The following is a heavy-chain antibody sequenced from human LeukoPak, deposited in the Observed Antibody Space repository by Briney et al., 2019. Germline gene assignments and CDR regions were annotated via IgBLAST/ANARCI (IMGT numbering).Heavy chain of an antibody. D-gene: IGHD2-15*01. J-gene: IGHJ4*02. V-gene: IGHV3-33*06. Sequence: TGRSLRLSCGASGFTFRTYGMHWVRQAPGKGLEWVAVIWYDGSKKYYADSVKGRFTISRDNSKNTLYLQMNSLRAEDTAVYYCAKGNGSDNSYFDYWGQGTLVTVSS. CDR2: IWYDGSKK. CDR1: GFTFRTYG. CDR3: AKGNGSDNSYFDY.